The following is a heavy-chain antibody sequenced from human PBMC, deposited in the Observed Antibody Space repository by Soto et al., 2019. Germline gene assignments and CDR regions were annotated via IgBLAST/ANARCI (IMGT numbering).Heavy chain of an antibody. J-gene: IGHJ5*02. V-gene: IGHV1-69*13. Sequence: GASVKVSCKASGGTFSSYAISWVRQAPGQGLEWMGGIIPIFGTANYAQKFQGRVTITADESTSTAYMELSSLRSEDTAVYYCARSVNGEFNWFDPWGQGTLVTVSS. CDR3: ARSVNGEFNWFDP. CDR2: IIPIFGTA. D-gene: IGHD3-10*01. CDR1: GGTFSSYA.